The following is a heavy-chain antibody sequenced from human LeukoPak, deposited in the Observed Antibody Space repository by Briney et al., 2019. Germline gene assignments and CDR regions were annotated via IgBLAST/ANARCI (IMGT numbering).Heavy chain of an antibody. V-gene: IGHV3-23*01. CDR2: LSGSGGST. CDR3: AKYVGARYFDY. J-gene: IGHJ4*02. Sequence: GGSLRLSCAVSGITLSNYGMSWVRQAPGKGLEWVSGLSGSGGSTYYADSVKGRFTISRDNSKNTLYLQMNSLRAEDTAVYYCAKYVGARYFDYWGQGTLVIVSS. CDR1: GITLSNYG. D-gene: IGHD1-26*01.